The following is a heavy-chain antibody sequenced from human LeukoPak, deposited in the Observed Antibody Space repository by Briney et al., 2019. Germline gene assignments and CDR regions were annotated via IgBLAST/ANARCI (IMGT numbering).Heavy chain of an antibody. D-gene: IGHD2-15*01. V-gene: IGHV1-69*01. CDR1: GGTLSNYA. CDR3: ARGLSWWSTPTSSYYYRMDV. J-gene: IGHJ6*02. Sequence: SVKVSCKASGGTLSNYAISWVRQAPGQGLEWMGGIIPIFGTAHYAQKFQGRVTITADESTSTAYMELSRLTADDTAVYYCARGLSWWSTPTSSYYYRMDVWGQGTTVTVSS. CDR2: IIPIFGTA.